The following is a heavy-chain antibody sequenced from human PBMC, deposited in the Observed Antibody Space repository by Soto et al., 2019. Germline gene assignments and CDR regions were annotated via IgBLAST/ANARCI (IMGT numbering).Heavy chain of an antibody. Sequence: QVQLVQSGAEVKKSGASVKVSCKASGYIFIGFYMHWVRQAPGQGLEWMGWINPDSGGTNYAQRFQGRVTMTRDASVNTAYMELSGLRSDDTAVYYCARDVHDGSGHYSYWGQGTLVTVSS. J-gene: IGHJ4*02. V-gene: IGHV1-2*02. CDR1: GYIFIGFY. CDR2: INPDSGGT. CDR3: ARDVHDGSGHYSY. D-gene: IGHD3-22*01.